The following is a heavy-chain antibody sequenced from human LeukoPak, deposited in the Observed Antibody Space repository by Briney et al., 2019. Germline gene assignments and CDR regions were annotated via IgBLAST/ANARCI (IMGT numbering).Heavy chain of an antibody. V-gene: IGHV4-39*01. Sequence: SETLSLICTVSGGSISSSTFYWGWIRQPPGKGLEWVGNIFYTGTTYYNPSLKSRVTMSVDTSQNQFSLKLSSVTATDTAVYYCARTHELSVDTAMVSYYYMDVWGRGTTVTVSS. CDR2: IFYTGTT. CDR1: GGSISSSTFY. CDR3: ARTHELSVDTAMVSYYYMDV. J-gene: IGHJ6*03. D-gene: IGHD5-18*01.